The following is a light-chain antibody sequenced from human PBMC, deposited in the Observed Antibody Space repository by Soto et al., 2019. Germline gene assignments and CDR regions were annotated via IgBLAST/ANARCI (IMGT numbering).Light chain of an antibody. Sequence: ENLLTQSPATLSLSAGERATLFCRAREIINSGYLAWYQHKPGRAPRLLIYGASKRATGIPDRFSGSESGTDFTLTIYSLEPEDSAVYYCQQYGSSPPFGQGTRLDIK. CDR3: QQYGSSPP. CDR2: GAS. J-gene: IGKJ5*01. V-gene: IGKV3-20*01. CDR1: EIINSGY.